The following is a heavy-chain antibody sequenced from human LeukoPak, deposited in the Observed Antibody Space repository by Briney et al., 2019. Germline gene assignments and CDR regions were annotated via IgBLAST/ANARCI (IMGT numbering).Heavy chain of an antibody. D-gene: IGHD3-10*02. CDR3: ARVVFGELSAFFDY. J-gene: IGHJ4*02. V-gene: IGHV4-59*01. CDR1: GGSISNYC. Sequence: SETLSLTCTVSGGSISNYCWSWIRQPPGKGLEWIGYICYSGTTNYNPSLKSRVTMSVDMSKNQFSLKLNSVTAADTAVYHCARVVFGELSAFFDYWGQGTLVTVSS. CDR2: ICYSGTT.